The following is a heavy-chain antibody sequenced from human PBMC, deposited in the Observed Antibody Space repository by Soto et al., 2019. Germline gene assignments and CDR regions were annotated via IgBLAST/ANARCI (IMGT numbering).Heavy chain of an antibody. CDR1: GYTFTTYD. V-gene: IGHV1-18*01. CDR2: ISTYNGNT. J-gene: IGHJ6*02. CDR3: ARDPYHVLMVNAPNLYGMDV. Sequence: ASVKVSCKASGYTFTTYDISCVRQAPGQGLEWVGRISTYNGNTNYPQSLQGRLTMTTDTSTTTAYMELRNLRSDDTAVYYCARDPYHVLMVNAPNLYGMDVWGQGTTVTVSS. D-gene: IGHD2-8*01.